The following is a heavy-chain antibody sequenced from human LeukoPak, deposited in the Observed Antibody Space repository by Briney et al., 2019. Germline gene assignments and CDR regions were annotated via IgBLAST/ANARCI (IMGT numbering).Heavy chain of an antibody. J-gene: IGHJ4*02. CDR2: IWYDGSNK. CDR3: AKDGDSRYCSSTSCPTDFDY. CDR1: GFTFSSYG. D-gene: IGHD2-2*01. V-gene: IGHV3-33*06. Sequence: GRSLRLSCAASGFTFSSYGMHWVRQAPGKGLEWVAVIWYDGSNKYYADSVKGRFTISRDNSKNTLYLQMNSLRAEDTAVYYCAKDGDSRYCSSTSCPTDFDYWGQGTLAAVSS.